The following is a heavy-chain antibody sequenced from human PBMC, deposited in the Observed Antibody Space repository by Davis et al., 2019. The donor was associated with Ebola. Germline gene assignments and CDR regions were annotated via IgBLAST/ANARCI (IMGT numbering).Heavy chain of an antibody. Sequence: PSETLSLTCTVSGGSISSGDYYWSWIRQPPGKGLEWIGYIYYSGSTYYNPSLKSRVTISVDTSKNQFSLKLSSVTAADTAVYYCASAGYCSSTSCSPDYWGQGTLVTVSS. CDR1: GGSISSGDYY. CDR2: IYYSGST. J-gene: IGHJ4*02. D-gene: IGHD2-2*01. V-gene: IGHV4-30-4*01. CDR3: ASAGYCSSTSCSPDY.